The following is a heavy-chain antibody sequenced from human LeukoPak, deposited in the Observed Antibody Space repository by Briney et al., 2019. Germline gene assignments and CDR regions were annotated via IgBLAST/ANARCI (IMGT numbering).Heavy chain of an antibody. CDR2: ISGSGGST. CDR1: GFTFSSYS. V-gene: IGHV3-23*01. J-gene: IGHJ4*02. CDR3: AKPPGMATTSDY. D-gene: IGHD5-24*01. Sequence: PGGSLRLSCAASGFTFSSYSMSWVRQAPGRGLEWVSAISGSGGSTYYADSVKGRFTISRDNSKNTLYLQMNSLRAEDTAVYYCAKPPGMATTSDYWGQGTLVTVSS.